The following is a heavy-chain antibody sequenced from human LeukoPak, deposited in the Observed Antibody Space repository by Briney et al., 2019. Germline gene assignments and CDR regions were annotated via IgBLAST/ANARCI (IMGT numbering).Heavy chain of an antibody. V-gene: IGHV1-18*01. CDR2: ISTYNSNT. Sequence: ASVKVSCKASGYTFSTYGITWVRQAPGQGLEWMGWISTYNSNTKYAQKFQGRVTMTTDTPTRTVHMELRSLGSGDTAVYYCTRVWLGNGLDIWGQGTMVTVSS. CDR1: GYTFSTYG. J-gene: IGHJ3*02. D-gene: IGHD6-19*01. CDR3: TRVWLGNGLDI.